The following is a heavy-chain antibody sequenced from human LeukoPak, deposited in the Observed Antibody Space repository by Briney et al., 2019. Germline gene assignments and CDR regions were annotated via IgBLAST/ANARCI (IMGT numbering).Heavy chain of an antibody. J-gene: IGHJ1*01. Sequence: SVKVSSKASGGTFSSYAISWVRQAPGQGLEWMGGIIPIFGTANYAQKFQGRVTITADESTSTAYMELSSLRSEDTAVYYCANKRGSSPAVFEFQHWGQGTLVTVSS. D-gene: IGHD6-13*01. CDR1: GGTFSSYA. CDR2: IIPIFGTA. V-gene: IGHV1-69*13. CDR3: ANKRGSSPAVFEFQH.